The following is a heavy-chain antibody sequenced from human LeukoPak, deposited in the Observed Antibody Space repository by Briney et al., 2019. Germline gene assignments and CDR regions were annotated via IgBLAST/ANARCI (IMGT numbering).Heavy chain of an antibody. Sequence: ASVKVSCKASGYTFSSYGVNWVRQSPGPGLEWMGWISIYNGNTNYAQILQGRVTMTTDTSTSTVYMELRSLRSDYTAVYYCSSNPRGVSWTFDYWGQGTLVTVSS. CDR1: GYTFSSYG. CDR3: SSNPRGVSWTFDY. J-gene: IGHJ4*02. CDR2: ISIYNGNT. D-gene: IGHD3/OR15-3a*01. V-gene: IGHV1-18*04.